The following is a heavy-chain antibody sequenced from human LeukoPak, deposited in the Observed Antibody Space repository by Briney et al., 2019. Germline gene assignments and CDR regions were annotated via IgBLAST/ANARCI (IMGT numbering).Heavy chain of an antibody. CDR3: AKDPYPLIVGATYFDY. CDR2: ISGSGGST. D-gene: IGHD1-26*01. CDR1: GFTFSSYA. Sequence: GGSLRLSCTASGFTFSSYAMSWVRQAPGKGLVWVSAISGSGGSTYYADSVKGRFTISRDNSKNTLYLQMNSLRSEDTAVYYCAKDPYPLIVGATYFDYWGQGTLVTVSS. V-gene: IGHV3-23*01. J-gene: IGHJ4*02.